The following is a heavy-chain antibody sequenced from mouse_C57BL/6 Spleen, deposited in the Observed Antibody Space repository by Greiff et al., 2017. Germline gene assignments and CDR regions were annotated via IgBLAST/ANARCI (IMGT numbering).Heavy chain of an antibody. CDR1: GFTFTDYY. Sequence: EVHLVESGGGLVQPGGSLSLSCAASGFTFTDYYMSWVRQPPGKALEWFGFIRNNTNGYTTEYSASVKGRFTISRDNSQSILYLQMYALRAEDSATYYSARHCSSYVWYFDVWGTGTTVTVSS. J-gene: IGHJ1*03. V-gene: IGHV7-3*01. CDR3: ARHCSSYVWYFDV. D-gene: IGHD1-1*01. CDR2: IRNNTNGYTT.